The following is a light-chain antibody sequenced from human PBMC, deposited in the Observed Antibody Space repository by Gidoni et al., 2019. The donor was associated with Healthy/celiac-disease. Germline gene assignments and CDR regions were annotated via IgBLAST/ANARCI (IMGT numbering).Light chain of an antibody. CDR1: SSDVSGYNY. CDR2: DVS. V-gene: IGLV2-11*01. J-gene: IGLJ2*01. CDR3: CSYAGSYTLT. Sequence: QSALTQPRSVSGSPGQSVTISCTGTSSDVSGYNYVSWYQQHPGKAPKLMIYDVSKRPSGVPDRFSGSKSGNTASLTISGLQAEDEADYYCCSYAGSYTLTFGGGTKLTVL.